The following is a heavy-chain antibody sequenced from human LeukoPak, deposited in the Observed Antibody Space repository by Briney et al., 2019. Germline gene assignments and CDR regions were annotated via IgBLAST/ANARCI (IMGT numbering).Heavy chain of an antibody. D-gene: IGHD2-8*02. J-gene: IGHJ5*02. CDR3: ARRPGPHNWFDP. CDR2: IYYSGST. Sequence: SVPLSLPCTVSGGPISRYYWSWIRQPPGKGLEWIGYIYYSGSTNYNPSLKSRVTISVDTSKNQFSLKLSSVTAADTAVYYCARRPGPHNWFDPWGQGTLVTVSS. V-gene: IGHV4-59*08. CDR1: GGPISRYY.